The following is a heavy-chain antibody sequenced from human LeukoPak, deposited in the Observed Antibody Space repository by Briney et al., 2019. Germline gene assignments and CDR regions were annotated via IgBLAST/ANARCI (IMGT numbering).Heavy chain of an antibody. V-gene: IGHV3-30*18. CDR2: ISYDGSLK. CDR1: GFTSSDYG. J-gene: IGHJ4*02. CDR3: AKMQGYFDY. Sequence: GGSLRLSCAASGFTSSDYGMHWARQAPGKGLEWVAVISYDGSLKFYADSVKGRFTISRDNSKSTVSLQMNSLRAEDTAIYYCAKMQGYFDYWGQGALVTVSS.